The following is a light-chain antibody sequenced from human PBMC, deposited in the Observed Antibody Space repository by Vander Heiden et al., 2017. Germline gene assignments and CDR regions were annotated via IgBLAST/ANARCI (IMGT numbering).Light chain of an antibody. CDR2: WAS. CDR1: QSVLYSSNNNNY. V-gene: IGKV4-1*01. Sequence: DIVTTQSPYSLAVPLGERATTTCTSSQSVLYSSNNNNYLAWYQQKPGQPPKLLIYWASTRQSGVPDRFSGSGSGTDFTLTISSLQAEDVAVYYCQQYYSAPLTFGGGTRVEIK. CDR3: QQYYSAPLT. J-gene: IGKJ4*02.